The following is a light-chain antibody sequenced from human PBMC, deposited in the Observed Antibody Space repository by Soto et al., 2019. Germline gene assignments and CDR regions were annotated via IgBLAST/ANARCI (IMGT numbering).Light chain of an antibody. Sequence: EIVMTQSPATLSVSPGERATLSCRASQSVSSNLAWYHHKPGQAPRLLIYGASTRATGIPARFSGSGSGTEFTLTITSLQSEDFAVYYCHQYNNWPQTFGQGTKVDI. V-gene: IGKV3-15*01. J-gene: IGKJ1*01. CDR2: GAS. CDR3: HQYNNWPQT. CDR1: QSVSSN.